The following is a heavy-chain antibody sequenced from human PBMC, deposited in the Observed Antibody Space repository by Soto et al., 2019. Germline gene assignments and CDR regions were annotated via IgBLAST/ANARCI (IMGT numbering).Heavy chain of an antibody. CDR3: AREAYGDPPDY. V-gene: IGHV4-30-2*01. CDR2: IYHSGST. CDR1: GGSISSGGYS. J-gene: IGHJ4*02. Sequence: QLQLQESGSGLVKPSQTLSLTCAVSGGSISSGGYSWSWIRQPPGKGLEWIGYIYHSGSTYYNPSLKSXXTXSXXRSKNQFSLKLSSVTAADTAVYYCAREAYGDPPDYWGQGTLVTVSS. D-gene: IGHD4-17*01.